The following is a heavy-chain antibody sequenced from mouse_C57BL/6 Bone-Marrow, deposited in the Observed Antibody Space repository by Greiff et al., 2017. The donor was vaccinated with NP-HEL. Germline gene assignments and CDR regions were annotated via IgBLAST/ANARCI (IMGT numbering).Heavy chain of an antibody. CDR1: GYTFTDYY. CDR2: INPNNGGT. CDR3: ARLRLGRYAMDY. D-gene: IGHD4-1*01. V-gene: IGHV1-26*01. Sequence: VQLQQSGPELVKPGASVKISYKASGYTFTDYYMNWVKQSHGKSLEWIGDINPNNGGTSYNQKFKGKATLTVDKSSSTAYMELRSLTSEDSAVYYCARLRLGRYAMDYWGQGTSVTVSS. J-gene: IGHJ4*01.